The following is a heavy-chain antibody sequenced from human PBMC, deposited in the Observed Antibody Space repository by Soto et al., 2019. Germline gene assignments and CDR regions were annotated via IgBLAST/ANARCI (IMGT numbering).Heavy chain of an antibody. J-gene: IGHJ3*02. D-gene: IGHD1-26*01. V-gene: IGHV3-21*01. Sequence: EVQLVESGGGLVKPGGSPRLSCAASGFTFSSYSMNWVRQAPGKGLEWVSSISSSSSYIYYADSVKGRFTISRDNAKNSLYLQMNSLRAEDTAVYYCARGKVGATIHAFDIWGQGTMVTVSS. CDR3: ARGKVGATIHAFDI. CDR2: ISSSSSYI. CDR1: GFTFSSYS.